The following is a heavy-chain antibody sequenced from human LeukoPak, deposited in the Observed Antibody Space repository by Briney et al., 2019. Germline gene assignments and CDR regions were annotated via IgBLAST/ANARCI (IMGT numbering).Heavy chain of an antibody. CDR2: ISGGSVGT. V-gene: IGHV3-23*01. CDR1: GFTFSTG. J-gene: IGHJ4*02. Sequence: PGGSLRLSCAASGFTFSTGMSWVRQAPGKGLEWVSGISGGSVGTYYADSVKGRFTITRDNSKNTLYLQMNRLRAEDTAVYYCVKQEDSSSSWNYWGQGTLVTVSS. CDR3: VKQEDSSSSWNY. D-gene: IGHD6-13*01.